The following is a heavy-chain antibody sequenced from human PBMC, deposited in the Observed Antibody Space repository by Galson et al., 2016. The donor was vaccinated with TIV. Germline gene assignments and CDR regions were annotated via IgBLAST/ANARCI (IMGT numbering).Heavy chain of an antibody. Sequence: PALVKPTQTLTVTCSVSGFSLSTSGVGVGWIRQSPGGALEWLALIYWNDDKRYSPSLKSRLTITKDTSKNQVLLTVTNVDPVDTATYYCAQRRSAFSDCGGFYFTFAEYFQHWGRGTLVIVST. J-gene: IGHJ1*01. CDR1: GFSLSTSGVG. V-gene: IGHV2-5*01. CDR2: IYWNDDK. D-gene: IGHD4/OR15-4a*01. CDR3: AQRRSAFSDCGGFYFTFAEYFQH.